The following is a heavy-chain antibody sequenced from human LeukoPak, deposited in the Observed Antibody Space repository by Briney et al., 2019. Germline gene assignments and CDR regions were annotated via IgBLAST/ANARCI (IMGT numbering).Heavy chain of an antibody. CDR1: GFTFSSYG. CDR2: IRYDGSNK. D-gene: IGHD6-19*01. J-gene: IGHJ4*02. V-gene: IGHV3-30*02. CDR3: AKESTYSSGWPRTYYFDY. Sequence: GSLRLSCAASGFTFSSYGMHWVRQAPGKGLEWVAFIRYDGSNKYYADSVKGRFTISRDNSKNTLYLQMNSLRAEDTAVYYCAKESTYSSGWPRTYYFDYWGQGTLVTVSS.